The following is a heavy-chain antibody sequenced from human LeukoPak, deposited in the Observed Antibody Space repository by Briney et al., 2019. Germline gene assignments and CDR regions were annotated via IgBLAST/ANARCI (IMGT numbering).Heavy chain of an antibody. CDR1: GLTFSNYV. Sequence: QPGGSLRLSCSASGLTFSNYVMSWVRQAPGKGLEWVSAVRGSSGLTYYADSAKGRFTISRDNSKNTLSLQMNNLRAEDTAVYYCAKSTTYYNDAFDFWGQGTMVTVSS. D-gene: IGHD2-2*01. J-gene: IGHJ3*01. V-gene: IGHV3-23*01. CDR2: VRGSSGLT. CDR3: AKSTTYYNDAFDF.